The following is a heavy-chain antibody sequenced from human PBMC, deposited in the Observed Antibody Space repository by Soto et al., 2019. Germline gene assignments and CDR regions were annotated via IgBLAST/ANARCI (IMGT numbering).Heavy chain of an antibody. V-gene: IGHV4-61*01. D-gene: IGHD6-19*01. J-gene: IGHJ4*02. CDR3: ARDQGIAVAVFDY. CDR1: GGSVTSGSYY. CDR2: IYYSGST. Sequence: QVQLQESGPGLVKPSETLSLTCTVSGGSVTSGSYYWSWIRQPPGKGLEWIGYIYYSGSTSYNPSRKSRVTISVDTSKNQISLKLSSVTAADTAVYYCARDQGIAVAVFDYWGQGTLVTVSS.